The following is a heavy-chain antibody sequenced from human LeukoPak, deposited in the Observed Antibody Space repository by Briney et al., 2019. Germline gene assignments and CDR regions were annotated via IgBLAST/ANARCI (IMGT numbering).Heavy chain of an antibody. V-gene: IGHV4-61*08. CDR3: AGTRYSYGSQ. Sequence: SGPTLVNPTQTLTLTCTFSGFSLSTRGMCVSWIRQPPGKGLEWICYIYYSGSTNYNPSLKSRVTISVDTSKNQFSLKLSSVTAADTAVYYCAGTRYSYGSQWGQGTLVTVSS. CDR2: IYYSGST. CDR1: GFSLSTRGMC. J-gene: IGHJ4*02. D-gene: IGHD5-18*01.